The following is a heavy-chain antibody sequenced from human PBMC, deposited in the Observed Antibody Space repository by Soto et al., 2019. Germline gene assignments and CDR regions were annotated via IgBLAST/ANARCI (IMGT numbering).Heavy chain of an antibody. CDR3: ARGRPIFYYGSGSLSNWFDP. J-gene: IGHJ5*02. CDR1: GGSFSGYY. Sequence: SETLSLTCGVYGGSFSGYYWSWIRQPPGKGLEWIGEINHSGSTNYNPSLKSRVTISVDTSKNQFSLKLSSVTAADTAVYYCARGRPIFYYGSGSLSNWFDPWGQGTLVTVSS. D-gene: IGHD3-10*01. V-gene: IGHV4-34*01. CDR2: INHSGST.